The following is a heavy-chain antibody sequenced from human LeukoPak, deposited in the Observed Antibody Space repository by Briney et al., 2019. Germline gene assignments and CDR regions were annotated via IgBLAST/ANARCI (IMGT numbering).Heavy chain of an antibody. CDR3: ATPYDFPRYGMDV. V-gene: IGHV1-24*01. D-gene: IGHD2/OR15-2a*01. CDR1: GYTLTKLS. CDR2: FDPEDGET. J-gene: IGHJ6*02. Sequence: ASVKVSCKVSGYTLTKLSMHWVRQAPGKGLEWMGGFDPEDGETMYAQKFQGRVTVTEDTSTDTAYMELSSLRSEDTAVYYCATPYDFPRYGMDVWGQGTTVTVSS.